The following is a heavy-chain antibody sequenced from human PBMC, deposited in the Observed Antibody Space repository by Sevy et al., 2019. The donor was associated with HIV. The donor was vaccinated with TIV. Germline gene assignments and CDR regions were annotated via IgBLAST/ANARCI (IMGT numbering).Heavy chain of an antibody. CDR1: GFTFSSYA. Sequence: GGSLRLSCAASGFTFSSYAIHWVRQAPGKGLKWVAVISYDGSNKFYADSVKGRFTISRDNSKNTLYLQMNSLRAEDTAVYYCAREGLIWVGYSYASSAFDIWGQGTMVTISS. D-gene: IGHD5-18*01. CDR3: AREGLIWVGYSYASSAFDI. CDR2: ISYDGSNK. V-gene: IGHV3-30-3*01. J-gene: IGHJ3*02.